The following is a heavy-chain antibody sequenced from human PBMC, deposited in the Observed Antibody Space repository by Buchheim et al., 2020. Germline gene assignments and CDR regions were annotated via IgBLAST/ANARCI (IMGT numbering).Heavy chain of an antibody. J-gene: IGHJ4*02. CDR3: TRRRWERRAFDY. D-gene: IGHD4-23*01. CDR1: GFTFGDYA. V-gene: IGHV3-49*04. Sequence: EVQLVESGGGLVQPGRSLRLSCTASGFTFGDYAMSWVRQAPGKGLEWVGFIRSKAYGGTTEYAASVKGRFTISRDDSKSIAYLQMNSLKTEDTAVYYCTRRRWERRAFDYWGQGTL. CDR2: IRSKAYGGTT.